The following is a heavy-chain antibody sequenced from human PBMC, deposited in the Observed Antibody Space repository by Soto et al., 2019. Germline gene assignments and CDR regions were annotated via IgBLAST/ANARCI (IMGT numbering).Heavy chain of an antibody. V-gene: IGHV1-69*13. CDR3: ARMSQEEAVAEFVVPWFDP. CDR2: IIPIFGTA. J-gene: IGHJ5*02. D-gene: IGHD2-15*01. CDR1: GGTFSSYA. Sequence: GASVKVSCKASGGTFSSYAISWVRQAPGQGLEWMGGIIPIFGTANYAQKFQGRVTITADESTSTAYMELSSLRSEDTAVYYCARMSQEEAVAEFVVPWFDPWGQGTLVTVSS.